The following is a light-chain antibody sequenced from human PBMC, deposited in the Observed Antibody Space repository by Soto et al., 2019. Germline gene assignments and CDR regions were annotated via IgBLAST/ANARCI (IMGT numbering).Light chain of an antibody. Sequence: QSVLTQPASVSGSPGQSITISCNGTSSDVGSYNLVSWYQQHPGKAPKLMIYEGSKRPSGVSNRFSGSKSGNTDSLTISGLQAEDEADYYCCSYAGRITLGGLGGGTKGTVL. CDR2: EGS. CDR1: SSDVGSYNL. J-gene: IGLJ3*02. CDR3: CSYAGRITLGG. V-gene: IGLV2-23*01.